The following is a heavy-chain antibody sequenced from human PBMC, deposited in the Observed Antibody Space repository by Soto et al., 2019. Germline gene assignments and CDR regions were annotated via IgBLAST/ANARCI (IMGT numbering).Heavy chain of an antibody. CDR1: GFTFSSYA. V-gene: IGHV3-30-3*01. D-gene: IGHD6-13*01. CDR2: ISYDGSNK. CDR3: ARASGGLAAAGYNWFDP. Sequence: QVQLVESGGGVVQPGRSLRLSCAASGFTFSSYAMHWVRQAPGKGLEWVAVISYDGSNKYYADSVKGRFTISRDNSKNRLYLQMTSLKAEDTAVYYCARASGGLAAAGYNWFDPWGQGTLVTVSS. J-gene: IGHJ5*02.